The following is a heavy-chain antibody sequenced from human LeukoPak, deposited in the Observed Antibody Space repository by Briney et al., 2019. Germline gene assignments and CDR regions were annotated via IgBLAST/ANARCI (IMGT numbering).Heavy chain of an antibody. CDR3: ASYHYDYGDYALDY. Sequence: ASVKVSCKASGYTFTSYDINWVRQATGQGLEWMGWMNPNSGNTGYAQKFQGRVTITADKSTSTAYMELSSLRSEDTAVYYCASYHYDYGDYALDYWGQGTLVTVSS. CDR1: GYTFTSYD. J-gene: IGHJ4*02. CDR2: MNPNSGNT. D-gene: IGHD4-17*01. V-gene: IGHV1-8*01.